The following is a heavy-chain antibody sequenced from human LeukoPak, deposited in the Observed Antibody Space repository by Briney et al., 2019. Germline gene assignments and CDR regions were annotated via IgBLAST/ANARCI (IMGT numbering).Heavy chain of an antibody. CDR1: GFTFSSYS. D-gene: IGHD2-21*02. CDR3: AREGTVVTYYYYYYMDV. Sequence: GGSLRLSCAASGFTFSSYSMNWVRQAPGKGLEWVSYISSSSTIYYADSVKGRFTISRDNAKNSLYLQMNSPRAEDTAVYYCAREGTVVTYYYYYYMDVWGKGTTVTVSS. V-gene: IGHV3-48*01. J-gene: IGHJ6*03. CDR2: ISSSSTI.